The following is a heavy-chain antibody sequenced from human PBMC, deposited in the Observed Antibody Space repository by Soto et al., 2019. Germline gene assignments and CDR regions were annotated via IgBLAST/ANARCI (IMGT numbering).Heavy chain of an antibody. Sequence: QVQLVQSGAEVKKPGSSVKVSCKASGGTFSSYAITWVRQAPGQGLEWMGGIIPIFGTANYAQKFQGRVTLTADXSXGXSYMGLSSLGSEDRAVYYCARVRGQSSGYYPDWFDPWGQGTLVTVSS. CDR2: IIPIFGTA. CDR3: ARVRGQSSGYYPDWFDP. V-gene: IGHV1-69*12. J-gene: IGHJ5*02. CDR1: GGTFSSYA. D-gene: IGHD3-22*01.